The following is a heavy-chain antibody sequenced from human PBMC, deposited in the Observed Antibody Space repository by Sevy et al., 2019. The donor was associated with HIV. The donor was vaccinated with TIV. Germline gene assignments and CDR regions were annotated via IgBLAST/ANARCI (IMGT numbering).Heavy chain of an antibody. J-gene: IGHJ3*02. Sequence: GGCLRLSCAASGFTFDDYAMHCVRQAPGKGLEWVSGISWNSGSIGYADSVKGRFTISRDNAKNSLYLQMNSLRPEDTALYYCAKDDYGEGAFDIWGQGTVVSVSS. D-gene: IGHD4-17*01. CDR3: AKDDYGEGAFDI. CDR1: GFTFDDYA. CDR2: ISWNSGSI. V-gene: IGHV3-9*01.